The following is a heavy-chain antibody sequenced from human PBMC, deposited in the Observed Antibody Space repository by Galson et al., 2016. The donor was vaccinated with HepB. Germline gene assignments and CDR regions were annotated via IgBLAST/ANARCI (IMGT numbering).Heavy chain of an antibody. D-gene: IGHD6-19*01. CDR2: IDWDDDK. CDR3: ARTATFHQTVAGPEYHFDS. V-gene: IGHV2-70*01. J-gene: IGHJ4*02. Sequence: PALVKPTQTLTLTCTFSGFSLNNRGMCVSWIRQPPGKALEWLALIDWDDDKYYSTPLKTRLTISKDTSKNQVVLTMTNMDPVDTATYYCARTATFHQTVAGPEYHFDSWGQGTLVTVSS. CDR1: GFSLNNRGMC.